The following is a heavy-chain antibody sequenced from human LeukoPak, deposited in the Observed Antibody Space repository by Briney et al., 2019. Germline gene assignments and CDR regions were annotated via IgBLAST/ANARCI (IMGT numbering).Heavy chain of an antibody. J-gene: IGHJ4*02. CDR3: ARDWNGYSGSYYDY. Sequence: SETLSLTCTVSGGSVSSGSYYWSWIRQPPGKGLEWIGYIYYSGSTNYNPSLKSRVTISVDTSKNQFSLKLNSVTAADTAVYYCARDWNGYSGSYYDYWGQGTLVTVSS. CDR2: IYYSGST. D-gene: IGHD1-26*01. CDR1: GGSVSSGSYY. V-gene: IGHV4-61*01.